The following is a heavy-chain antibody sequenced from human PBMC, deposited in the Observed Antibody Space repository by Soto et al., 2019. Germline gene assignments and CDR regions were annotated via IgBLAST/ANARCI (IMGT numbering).Heavy chain of an antibody. Sequence: PGGSLRLSCAASGFTFTNCYMRWVRQAPGKGLEWVAVISYDGSKEYYADSAKGRFTISRDNSKNTLYLQMNSLRAEDTAVYYCAKAGGFGGYWYFDLWGRGTLVTVSS. J-gene: IGHJ2*01. D-gene: IGHD3-10*01. CDR2: ISYDGSKE. V-gene: IGHV3-30*18. CDR3: AKAGGFGGYWYFDL. CDR1: GFTFTNCY.